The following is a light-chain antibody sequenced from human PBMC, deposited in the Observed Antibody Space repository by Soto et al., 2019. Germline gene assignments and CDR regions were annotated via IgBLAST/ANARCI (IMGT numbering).Light chain of an antibody. CDR3: SSFAGSHVV. Sequence: QSALTQPPSASGSPGQSGTITCSGTSSDVGEENYVSWYQQHPGKVPKLILYEVSKRPSGVPDRFSGSRSGNTASLTVSGLQAEDEADYYCSSFAGSHVVFGGGTKLTVL. J-gene: IGLJ2*01. CDR2: EVS. V-gene: IGLV2-8*01. CDR1: SSDVGEENY.